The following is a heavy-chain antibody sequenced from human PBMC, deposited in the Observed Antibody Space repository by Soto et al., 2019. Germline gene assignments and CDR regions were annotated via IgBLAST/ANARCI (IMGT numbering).Heavy chain of an antibody. V-gene: IGHV4-59*08. CDR3: ARHGGSRSTDY. Sequence: PSETLSLTCTVSGGSISSDYWNWIRQPPGKGLEWIGYIHSGSTTYSASLRSRVTISVDTSKNQFSLKLSSVTAADTAVYFCARHGGSRSTDYWGQGTLVTVSS. CDR1: GGSISSDY. J-gene: IGHJ4*02. D-gene: IGHD3-10*01. CDR2: IHSGST.